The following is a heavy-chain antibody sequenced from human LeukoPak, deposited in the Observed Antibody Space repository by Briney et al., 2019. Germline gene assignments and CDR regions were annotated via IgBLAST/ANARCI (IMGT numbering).Heavy chain of an antibody. J-gene: IGHJ4*02. V-gene: IGHV3-30*18. CDR1: GFTFSSYG. Sequence: GGSLRLSCAASGFTFSSYGMRWVRQAPGKGLEWVAVISYDGSNKYYADSVKGRFTISRDNSKNTLYLQMNSLRAEDTAVYYCAKNQYYFDYWGQGTLVTVSS. CDR3: AKNQYYFDY. CDR2: ISYDGSNK.